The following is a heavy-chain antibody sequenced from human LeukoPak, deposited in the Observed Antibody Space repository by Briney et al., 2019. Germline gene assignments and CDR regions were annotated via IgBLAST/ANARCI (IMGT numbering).Heavy chain of an antibody. CDR3: ARNAGIRQWLVPQGVNWFDP. Sequence: GGSLRLSCAASGFTFSSYSMNWVRQGPGTGLEWVSSISSSSSYIYYADSVKGRFTISRDNAKNSLYLQMNSLRAEDTAVYYCARNAGIRQWLVPQGVNWFDPWGQGTLVTVSS. V-gene: IGHV3-21*01. J-gene: IGHJ5*02. CDR1: GFTFSSYS. CDR2: ISSSSSYI. D-gene: IGHD6-19*01.